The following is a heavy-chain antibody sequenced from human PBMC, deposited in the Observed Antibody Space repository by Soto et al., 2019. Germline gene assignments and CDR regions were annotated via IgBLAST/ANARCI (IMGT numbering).Heavy chain of an antibody. D-gene: IGHD6-19*01. CDR1: GFTFSNYA. CDR2: ISNSGHAT. CDR3: ARSQWLAVGRYHFDY. J-gene: IGHJ4*02. V-gene: IGHV3-23*01. Sequence: PGGSLRLSCAASGFTFSNYAMSWVRQAPGKGLEWVSLISNSGHATNSPDSVKGRFTISRDNSKNTLSLQMNSLRAEDAAVYYCARSQWLAVGRYHFDYWGQGTLGTVSS.